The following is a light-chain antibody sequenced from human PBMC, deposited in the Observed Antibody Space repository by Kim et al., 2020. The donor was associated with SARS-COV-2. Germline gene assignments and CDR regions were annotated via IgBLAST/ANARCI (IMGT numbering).Light chain of an antibody. V-gene: IGKV3-15*01. Sequence: VYPGERATPTCRASQSVSSNLAWYQQKPGQAPRLLINGASTRATGIPASFSGSGSGTEFTLTISSLQSEDFAVYYCQQYNNWPPYTFGQGTKLEI. CDR1: QSVSSN. CDR3: QQYNNWPPYT. J-gene: IGKJ2*01. CDR2: GAS.